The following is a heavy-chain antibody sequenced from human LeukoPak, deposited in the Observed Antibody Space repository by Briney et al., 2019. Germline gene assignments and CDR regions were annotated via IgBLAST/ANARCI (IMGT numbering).Heavy chain of an antibody. J-gene: IGHJ4*02. Sequence: GASVTVSCKASGYTFTVYYMHWVRQAPGQGREWVGWINPNSGGTNYAQKFQGRVTITRDTSISTAYMELSRLRSDDTAVYYCARDGVVVVADGNYYFDYWGQGTLVTVSS. CDR1: GYTFTVYY. CDR2: INPNSGGT. CDR3: ARDGVVVVADGNYYFDY. D-gene: IGHD2-15*01. V-gene: IGHV1-2*02.